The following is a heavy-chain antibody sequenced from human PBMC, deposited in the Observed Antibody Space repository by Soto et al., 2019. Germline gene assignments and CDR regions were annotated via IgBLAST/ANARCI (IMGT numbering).Heavy chain of an antibody. CDR2: INPNSGGT. CDR3: ARVRAAGVRFYGMDV. V-gene: IGHV1-2*02. Sequence: ASVKVSCKASGYTFTGYYMHWVRQAPEQGLEWMGWINPNSGGTNYAQKFQGRVTMTRDTSISTAYMELSRLRSDDTAVYYCARVRAAGVRFYGMDVWGQGTTVTVSS. J-gene: IGHJ6*02. D-gene: IGHD3-10*01. CDR1: GYTFTGYY.